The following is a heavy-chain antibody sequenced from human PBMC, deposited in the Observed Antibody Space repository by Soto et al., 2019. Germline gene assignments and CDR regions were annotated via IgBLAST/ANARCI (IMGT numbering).Heavy chain of an antibody. Sequence: GGSLRLSCAASGFTFSDYYMSWIRQAPGKGLEWVSYISTSSTYTNYADSVKSRFNISRDNAKNSLYLKMNNLIAEDTSLYYCARSLGGSGNSYYFDSWGQGTLVTVSS. CDR3: ARSLGGSGNSYYFDS. CDR1: GFTFSDYY. D-gene: IGHD3-10*01. CDR2: ISTSSTYT. V-gene: IGHV3-11*03. J-gene: IGHJ4*02.